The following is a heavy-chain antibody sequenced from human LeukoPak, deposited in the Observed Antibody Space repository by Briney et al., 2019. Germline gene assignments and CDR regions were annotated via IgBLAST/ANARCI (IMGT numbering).Heavy chain of an antibody. D-gene: IGHD6-13*01. CDR3: ARGPIAAAGDY. J-gene: IGHJ4*02. Sequence: GASVKVSCKASGYIFTNYGLTWVRQAPGQGLEWMGWINTNNGNTNYAQKFRGRVTMTTETSTTTAYMELRSLRSDDTAVYYCARGPIAAAGDYWGQGTLVTVSS. CDR2: INTNNGNT. V-gene: IGHV1-18*01. CDR1: GYIFTNYG.